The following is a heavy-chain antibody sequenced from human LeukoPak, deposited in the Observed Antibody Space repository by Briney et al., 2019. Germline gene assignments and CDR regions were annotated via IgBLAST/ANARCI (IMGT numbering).Heavy chain of an antibody. J-gene: IGHJ4*02. V-gene: IGHV3-48*01. CDR2: IGIDAKSNTKT. CDR3: ARDNWNEAGTFDY. Sequence: GGSLRLSCAASGFTFSSYGMHWVRQAPGEGLEWVSYIGIDAKSNTKTYYADSVKGRFTISRDNAKNSLYLQMNSLRAEDTAVYYCARDNWNEAGTFDYWGQGTLVTVSS. CDR1: GFTFSSYG. D-gene: IGHD1-1*01.